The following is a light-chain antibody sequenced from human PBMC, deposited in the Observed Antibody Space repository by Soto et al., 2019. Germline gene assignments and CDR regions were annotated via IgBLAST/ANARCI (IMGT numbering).Light chain of an antibody. J-gene: IGKJ4*01. CDR2: GAS. V-gene: IGKV3-15*01. CDR3: QQYNNWPLT. Sequence: EIVLTHSPATLSLSPGERATLSFRASQSVSSYLAWYQQKPGQAPRLLIYGASTRATGIPARFSGSGSGTEFTLTISSLQSEDFAVYYCQQYNNWPLTFGGGTKVDIK. CDR1: QSVSSY.